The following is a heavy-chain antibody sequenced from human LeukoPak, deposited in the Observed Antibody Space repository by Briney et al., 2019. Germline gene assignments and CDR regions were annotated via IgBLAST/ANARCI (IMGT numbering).Heavy chain of an antibody. Sequence: KASETLSLTCTVSGGSISSGGYYWSWIRQPPGKGLERIGYIYYSGSTYYNPSLKSRVTISVDTSKNQFSLKLSSVTAADTAVYYCARERYLWFGELIYYYGMDVWGKGTTVTVSS. CDR2: IYYSGST. CDR3: ARERYLWFGELIYYYGMDV. CDR1: GGSISSGGYY. J-gene: IGHJ6*04. D-gene: IGHD3-10*01. V-gene: IGHV4-30-4*01.